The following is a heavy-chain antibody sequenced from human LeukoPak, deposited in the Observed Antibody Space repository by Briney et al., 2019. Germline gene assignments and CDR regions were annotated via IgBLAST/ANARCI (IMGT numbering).Heavy chain of an antibody. V-gene: IGHV4-30-4*01. CDR3: ARDYDGSGSSPEIYYYYGMNV. D-gene: IGHD3-10*01. CDR2: IYYSGRP. CDR1: GGSISSGDYY. J-gene: IGHJ6*04. Sequence: SETLSLTCTVSGGSISSGDYYWSWIRQPPGKGLEWIGYIYYSGRPYYNPSLKSRVTISVDTSKNQFSLKLSSVTAADTAVYYCARDYDGSGSSPEIYYYYGMNVWGKGTTVTVSS.